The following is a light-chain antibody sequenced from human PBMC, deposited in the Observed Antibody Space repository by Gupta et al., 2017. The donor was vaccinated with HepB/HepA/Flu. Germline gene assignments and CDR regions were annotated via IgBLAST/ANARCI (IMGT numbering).Light chain of an antibody. CDR1: QCVSSSY. V-gene: IGKV3-20*01. CDR3: QQYGSSPAT. CDR2: GAS. J-gene: IGKJ5*01. Sequence: IVLTQSPGTLSLSPGESATLSCRASQCVSSSYLAWYQQKPGQAPRLLIYGASSRAPGIPDRFSGSGSGTDFTLTISRLEPEDFAVYYCQQYGSSPATFGQGTRLEIK.